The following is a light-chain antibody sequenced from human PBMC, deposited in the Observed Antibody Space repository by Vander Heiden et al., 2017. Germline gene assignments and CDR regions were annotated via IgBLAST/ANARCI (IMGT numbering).Light chain of an antibody. CDR3: QTWGTGIRGV. CDR1: SGHSSYA. Sequence: QLVLTQSPSASASLGASVRLTCTLSSGHSSYAIAWHQQQPEKGPRFLMKLNSDGSHNKGDGIPDRFSGSSSGDERYLTISSLQSEDEADYYCQTWGTGIRGVFGGGTKLTVL. CDR2: LNSDGSH. J-gene: IGLJ3*02. V-gene: IGLV4-69*01.